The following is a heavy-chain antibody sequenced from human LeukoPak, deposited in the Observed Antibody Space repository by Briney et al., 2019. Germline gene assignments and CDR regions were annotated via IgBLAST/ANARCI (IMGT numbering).Heavy chain of an antibody. CDR1: GFTFSSYA. V-gene: IGHV3-23*01. Sequence: GGSLRLSCAASGFTFSSYAMSWVRQAPGKGLEWVSAISGSGGSTYYADSVKGRFTISRDNSKNTLYLQMNSLRAEDTAVYYCAKRGSYGDYGGDQERRANYFDYWGQGTLVTVSS. CDR3: AKRGSYGDYGGDQERRANYFDY. CDR2: ISGSGGST. J-gene: IGHJ4*02. D-gene: IGHD4-17*01.